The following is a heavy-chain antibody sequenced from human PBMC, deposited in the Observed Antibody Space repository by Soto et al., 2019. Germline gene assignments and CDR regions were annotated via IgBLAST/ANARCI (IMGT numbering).Heavy chain of an antibody. CDR2: INPSGGST. CDR1: GGTFSSYT. V-gene: IGHV1-46*01. Sequence: PSVKVSCKASGGTFSSYTISWVRQAPGQGLEWMGIINPSGGSTSYAQKFQGRVTMTRDTSTSTVYMELSSLRSEDTAVYYCAREGANFDYWGQGTLVTVSS. J-gene: IGHJ4*02. D-gene: IGHD1-26*01. CDR3: AREGANFDY.